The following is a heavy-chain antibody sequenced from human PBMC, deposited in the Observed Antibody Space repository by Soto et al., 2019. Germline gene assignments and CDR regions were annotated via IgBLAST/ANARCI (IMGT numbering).Heavy chain of an antibody. V-gene: IGHV1-18*01. CDR2: ISPYTGNT. D-gene: IGHD3-16*01. Sequence: QVQLVQSGDEVKKPGASVKVSCKASGYIFVNYGIAWVRQAPGQGLEWMGWISPYTGNTHSATKVQGRLTMTTDTYTSTAYMEVGSLTSDDTAVYYCVMVDNYVTPTPQDVWGQGTTVTVSS. CDR1: GYIFVNYG. CDR3: VMVDNYVTPTPQDV. J-gene: IGHJ6*02.